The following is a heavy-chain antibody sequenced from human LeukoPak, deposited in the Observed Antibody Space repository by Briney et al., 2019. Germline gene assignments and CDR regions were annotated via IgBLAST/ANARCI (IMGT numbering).Heavy chain of an antibody. D-gene: IGHD2-15*01. CDR1: GFTFSSYE. J-gene: IGHJ4*02. V-gene: IGHV3-48*03. CDR2: TSSSGSTI. CDR3: ARVPTVGSGEYQFDY. Sequence: GGSLRLSCAASGFTFSSYEMNWVRQAPGKGLEWVSYTSSSGSTIYYADSVKGRFTISRDNAKKSLYLQMNSLRAEDTAVYYCARVPTVGSGEYQFDYWGQGTLVTVSS.